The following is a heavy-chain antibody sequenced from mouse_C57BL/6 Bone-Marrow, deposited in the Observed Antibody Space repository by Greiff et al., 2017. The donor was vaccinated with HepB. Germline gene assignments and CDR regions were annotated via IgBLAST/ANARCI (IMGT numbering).Heavy chain of an antibody. J-gene: IGHJ3*01. V-gene: IGHV5-4*01. CDR1: GFTFSSYA. CDR3: ARDPTVAY. CDR2: ISDGGSYT. D-gene: IGHD1-1*01. Sequence: EVKVVESGGGLVKPGGSLKLSCAASGFTFSSYAMSWVRQTPEKRLEWVATISDGGSYTYYPDNVKGRFTISRDNAKNNLYLQMSHLKSEDTAMYYCARDPTVAYWGQGTLVTVSA.